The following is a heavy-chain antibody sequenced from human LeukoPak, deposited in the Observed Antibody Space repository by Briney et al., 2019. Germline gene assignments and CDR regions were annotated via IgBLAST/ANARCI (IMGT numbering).Heavy chain of an antibody. V-gene: IGHV4-34*01. CDR2: INHSGST. CDR3: ARVRGSRYHFDY. D-gene: IGHD6-13*01. Sequence: SETLSLTCAVYGRSFSGYYWSWIRQPPGKGLEWIGEINHSGSTNYNPSLKSRVTISVDTSKNQFSLKLSSVTAADTAVYYCARVRGSRYHFDYWGQGTLVTVSS. J-gene: IGHJ4*02. CDR1: GRSFSGYY.